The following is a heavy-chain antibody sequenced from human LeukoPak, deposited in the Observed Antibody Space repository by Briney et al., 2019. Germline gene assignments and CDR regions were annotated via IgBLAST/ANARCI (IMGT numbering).Heavy chain of an antibody. D-gene: IGHD2-2*01. V-gene: IGHV1-18*01. Sequence: ASVKVSCKASGYTFTSYGISWVRQAPGQGLEWIGWISAYNGNTNYAQKLQGRVTMTTDTPTSTAYMELRSLRSDDTAVYYCARDLIPPRWYCSSTSCYVPGYWGQGTLVTVSS. CDR3: ARDLIPPRWYCSSTSCYVPGY. J-gene: IGHJ4*02. CDR2: ISAYNGNT. CDR1: GYTFTSYG.